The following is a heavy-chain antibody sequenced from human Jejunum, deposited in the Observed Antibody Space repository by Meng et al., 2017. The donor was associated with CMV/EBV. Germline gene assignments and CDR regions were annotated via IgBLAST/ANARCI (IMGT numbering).Heavy chain of an antibody. Sequence: FPFGSFAMHCVRPTPAKGLEWVAFILYDGTNKHYADSVQGRFTISRDSSKKTLYLQMNDLRPEDTGVYYCQPGASRPPTRYYGVGVWGQGTTVTVSS. V-gene: IGHV3-30*02. CDR3: QPGASRPPTRYYGVGV. CDR2: ILYDGTNK. CDR1: FPFGSFA. J-gene: IGHJ6*02. D-gene: IGHD1-14*01.